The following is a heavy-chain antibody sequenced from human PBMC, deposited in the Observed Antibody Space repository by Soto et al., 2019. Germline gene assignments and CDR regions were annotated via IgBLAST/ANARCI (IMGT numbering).Heavy chain of an antibody. J-gene: IGHJ4*02. Sequence: SVKVSCKASGGTFSSYAISWVRQAPGQGLEWMGGIIPIFGTANYAQKFQGRVTITADESTSTAYMELSSLRSEDTAVYYCARGSAPKEQRETPTDWGQGTLVTVSS. D-gene: IGHD1-1*01. CDR3: ARGSAPKEQRETPTD. V-gene: IGHV1-69*13. CDR1: GGTFSSYA. CDR2: IIPIFGTA.